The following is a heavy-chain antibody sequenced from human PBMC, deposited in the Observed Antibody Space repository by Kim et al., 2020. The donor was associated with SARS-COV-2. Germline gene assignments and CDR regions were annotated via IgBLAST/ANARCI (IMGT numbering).Heavy chain of an antibody. J-gene: IGHJ5*01. D-gene: IGHD3-22*01. CDR1: GGSFDRYS. Sequence: SETLSLTCAVYGGSFDRYSWTWIRQPPGKGLEWIGEINYAGSSNYNPSFKSRIPISVDTTKNQFSLKLNSVTAAASAQYFCVRKKYYYDTRGPSCFDTWG. CDR2: INYAGSS. V-gene: IGHV4-34*01. CDR3: VRKKYYYDTRGPSCFDT.